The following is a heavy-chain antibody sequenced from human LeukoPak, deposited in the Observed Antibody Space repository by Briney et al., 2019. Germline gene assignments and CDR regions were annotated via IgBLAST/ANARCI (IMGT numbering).Heavy chain of an antibody. Sequence: PGGSLRLSCAASGFTFSSYWMHWVRQAPGKGLVWVSRINTDGSTTAYADSVKGRFTISRDNAKNTLYLQMNSLRVEDTAVYYCAKGGGATVPFDNWGQGTLVTVSS. CDR1: GFTFSSYW. D-gene: IGHD4-11*01. CDR2: INTDGSTT. CDR3: AKGGGATVPFDN. V-gene: IGHV3-74*01. J-gene: IGHJ4*02.